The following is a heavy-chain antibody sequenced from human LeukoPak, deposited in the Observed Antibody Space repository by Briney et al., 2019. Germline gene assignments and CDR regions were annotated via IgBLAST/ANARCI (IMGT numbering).Heavy chain of an antibody. CDR3: ARRHDSSGYGPYYFDY. V-gene: IGHV5-51*01. D-gene: IGHD3-22*01. J-gene: IGHJ4*02. CDR1: GYSFTSYW. CDR2: IYPGDSDT. Sequence: KLGESLKISCKGSGYSFTSYWIGWVRQMPGKGLEWVGIIYPGDSDTRYSPSFQGQVTISADKSISTAYLQWSSLKASDTAMYYCARRHDSSGYGPYYFDYWGQGTLVTVSS.